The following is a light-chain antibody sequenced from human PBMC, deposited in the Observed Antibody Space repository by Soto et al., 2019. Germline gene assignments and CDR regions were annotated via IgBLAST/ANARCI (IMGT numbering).Light chain of an antibody. CDR3: QSYDSSLSGYV. CDR1: SSNIGAGYD. J-gene: IGLJ1*01. V-gene: IGLV1-40*01. CDR2: GNT. Sequence: QSVLTQPPSMSVAPGQRVTISCTRSSSNIGAGYDVHWYQQLPGTAPKLLIYGNTNRPSGVPDRFSGSKSGTSASLAITGLQAEDEADYYCQSYDSSLSGYVFGTGTKLTVL.